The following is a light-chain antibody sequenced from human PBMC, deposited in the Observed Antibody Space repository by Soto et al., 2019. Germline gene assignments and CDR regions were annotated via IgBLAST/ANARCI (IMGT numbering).Light chain of an antibody. CDR1: SSDVGAYNY. J-gene: IGLJ1*01. Sequence: QSALTQSASVSGSPGQSITISCTGTSSDVGAYNYVSWYQQHPGKAPKVMIHDVSNRPSGVSSRFSGSKSGNTASLTISGRQAEDEADYYCSSYTSSSTPYVFGTGTKLTVL. V-gene: IGLV2-14*01. CDR3: SSYTSSSTPYV. CDR2: DVS.